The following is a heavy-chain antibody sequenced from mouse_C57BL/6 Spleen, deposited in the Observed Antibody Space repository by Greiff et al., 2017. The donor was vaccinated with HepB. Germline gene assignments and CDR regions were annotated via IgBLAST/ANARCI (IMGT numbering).Heavy chain of an antibody. CDR3: ARGGFTTVVATPFAY. CDR1: GYTFTSYW. D-gene: IGHD1-1*01. V-gene: IGHV1-55*01. J-gene: IGHJ3*01. CDR2: IYPGSGST. Sequence: QVQLQQPGAELVKPGASVKMSCKASGYTFTSYWITWVKQRPGQGLEWIGGIYPGSGSTNYNEKFKSKATLTVDTSSSTAYMQLSSLTSEDSAVYYCARGGFTTVVATPFAYWGQGTLVTVSA.